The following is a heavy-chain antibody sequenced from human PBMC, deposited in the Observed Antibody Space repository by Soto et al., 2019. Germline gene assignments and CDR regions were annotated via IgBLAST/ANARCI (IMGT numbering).Heavy chain of an antibody. CDR2: IIPIFGTA. CDR1: GGTFSSYA. CDR3: ARSRRGEIYYVYSGMDV. Sequence: SVKVSCKASGGTFSSYAISWVRQAPGQGLEWMGGIIPIFGTANYAQKFQGRVTITADESTSTAYMELSSLRSEDTAVYYCARSRRGEIYYVYSGMDVWGEGTRVTVAS. J-gene: IGHJ6*04. D-gene: IGHD3-16*01. V-gene: IGHV1-69*13.